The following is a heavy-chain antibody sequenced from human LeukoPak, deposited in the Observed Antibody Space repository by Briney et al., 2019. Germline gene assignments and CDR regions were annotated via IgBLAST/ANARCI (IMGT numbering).Heavy chain of an antibody. CDR2: ICYSGRT. CDR3: ARGFWDSGGYLGVDV. J-gene: IGHJ6*02. Sequence: SETLSLTCTVSGGSISSSTYCWGWIRQPPGKGLEWIGSICYSGRTYYNPSLKSRVTISVDTSKNQFSLKLSSVTAADTAVYYCARGFWDSGGYLGVDVWGQGTTVTVSS. CDR1: GGSISSSTYC. V-gene: IGHV4-39*07. D-gene: IGHD1-26*01.